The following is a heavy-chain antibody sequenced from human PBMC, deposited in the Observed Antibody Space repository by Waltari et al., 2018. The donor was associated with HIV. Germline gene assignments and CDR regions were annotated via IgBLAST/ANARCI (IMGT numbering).Heavy chain of an antibody. CDR3: ARDGNVLSGGYNWFDP. J-gene: IGHJ5*02. V-gene: IGHV3-20*04. Sequence: EVQLVESGGRVVRPGGSLRLSCAASGFIFDDYGMIWFRQAPGKGLEWISGIEWSGDTTRYGDSVKGRFTISRDNAKSSLYLQMNSLRVEDTALYYCARDGNVLSGGYNWFDPWGQGTLVIVSS. CDR2: IEWSGDTT. D-gene: IGHD1-1*01. CDR1: GFIFDDYG.